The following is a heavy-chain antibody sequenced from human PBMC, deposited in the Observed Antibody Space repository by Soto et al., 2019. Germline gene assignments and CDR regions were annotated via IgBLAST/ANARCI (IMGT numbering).Heavy chain of an antibody. CDR2: ISGSGGST. V-gene: IGHV3-23*01. J-gene: IGHJ3*02. CDR3: AKKSSRGRYYYDSSGSDAFDI. Sequence: PGGSLRLSCAASGFTFSSYAMSWVRQAPGKGLEWVSAISGSGGSTYYADSVKGRFTISRDNSKNTLYLQMNSLRAEDTAVYYCAKKSSRGRYYYDSSGSDAFDIWGQGTMVTVSS. CDR1: GFTFSSYA. D-gene: IGHD3-22*01.